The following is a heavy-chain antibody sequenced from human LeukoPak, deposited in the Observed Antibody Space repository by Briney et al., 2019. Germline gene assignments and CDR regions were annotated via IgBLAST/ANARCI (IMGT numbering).Heavy chain of an antibody. V-gene: IGHV3-21*01. D-gene: IGHD4-11*01. Sequence: GALRLSCAASGFTVSNYYMSWVRQAPGKGLEWVSSISSSSSYIYYADSVKGRFTISRDNAKNSLYLQMNSLRAEDTAVYYCATPMTTVGNYWGQGTLVTVSS. CDR2: ISSSSSYI. CDR1: GFTVSNYY. CDR3: ATPMTTVGNY. J-gene: IGHJ4*02.